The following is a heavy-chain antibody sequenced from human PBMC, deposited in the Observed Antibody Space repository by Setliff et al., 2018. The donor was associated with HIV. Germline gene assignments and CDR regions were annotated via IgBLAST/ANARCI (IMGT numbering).Heavy chain of an antibody. D-gene: IGHD1-26*01. V-gene: IGHV4-59*12. Sequence: PSETLSLTCNVVSGSISDYYWTWIRQPPGKGLEWIGYIYYSGNTDYNPSLKSRLSISVDTSKNQFSLKLSSVTAADTAVYYCARGSEYSGSYYPDYFDYWGQGTLVTVSS. CDR2: IYYSGNT. J-gene: IGHJ4*02. CDR1: SGSISDYY. CDR3: ARGSEYSGSYYPDYFDY.